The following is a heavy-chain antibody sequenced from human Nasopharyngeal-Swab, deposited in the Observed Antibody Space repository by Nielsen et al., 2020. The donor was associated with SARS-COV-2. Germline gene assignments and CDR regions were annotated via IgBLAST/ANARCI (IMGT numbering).Heavy chain of an antibody. CDR1: GGTFSSYA. CDR3: ARVGAFRGNYGDYEVY. V-gene: IGHV1-69*06. Sequence: SVKVSCKASGGTFSSYAISWVRQAPGQGLEWMGGIIPIFGTANYAQKFQGRVTTTADKSTSTAYMELSSLRSEDTAVYYCARVGAFRGNYGDYEVYWGQGTLVTVSS. D-gene: IGHD4-17*01. CDR2: IIPIFGTA. J-gene: IGHJ4*02.